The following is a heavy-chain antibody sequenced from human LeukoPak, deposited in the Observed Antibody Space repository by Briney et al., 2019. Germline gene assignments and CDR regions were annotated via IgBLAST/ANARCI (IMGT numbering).Heavy chain of an antibody. CDR1: GGSISSYY. V-gene: IGHV4-59*13. Sequence: SETLSLTCTVSGGSISSYYWSWIRQPPGKGLEWIGYIYYSGSTNYNPSLKSRVTISVDTSKNQFSLKLSSVAAADTAVYYCARVEEAGYGLGSSYFDIWGQGTMVTVSS. J-gene: IGHJ3*02. CDR2: IYYSGST. D-gene: IGHD3-10*01. CDR3: ARVEEAGYGLGSSYFDI.